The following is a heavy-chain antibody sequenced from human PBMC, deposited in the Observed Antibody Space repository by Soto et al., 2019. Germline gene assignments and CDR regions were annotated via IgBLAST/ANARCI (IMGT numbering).Heavy chain of an antibody. CDR1: GFSFSNYG. V-gene: IGHV3-23*01. Sequence: EAQLLESGGGLVQPGGSLRLSCAASGFSFSNYGLNWVRQAPGKGLEWVSGMSGSTGTTDYADSVKGRFTISRDNLKNTLYLQMNSLRAEDTAVYYCAKDQEVDTAMVDPSYYYYYGMDVWGQGTTVTVSS. J-gene: IGHJ6*02. D-gene: IGHD5-18*01. CDR2: MSGSTGTT. CDR3: AKDQEVDTAMVDPSYYYYYGMDV.